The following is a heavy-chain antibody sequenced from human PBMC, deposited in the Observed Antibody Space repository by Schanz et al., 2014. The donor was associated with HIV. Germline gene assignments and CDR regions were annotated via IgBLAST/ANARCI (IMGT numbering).Heavy chain of an antibody. D-gene: IGHD3-10*01. CDR2: ISYDGSKK. CDR1: RLTFSGYS. Sequence: VQLVESGGGLVKPGGSLRLACAGSRLTFSGYSMNWIRQAPGKGLEWVAVISYDGSKKYYADSVKGRFTISRDNSKNTLHLQMNSLRADDTAVYYCARGSGPYYYYYGMDVWGQGTTVTVSS. V-gene: IGHV3-30*03. CDR3: ARGSGPYYYYYGMDV. J-gene: IGHJ6*02.